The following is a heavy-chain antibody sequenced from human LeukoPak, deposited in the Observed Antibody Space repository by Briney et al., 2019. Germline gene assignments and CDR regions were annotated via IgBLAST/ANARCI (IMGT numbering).Heavy chain of an antibody. CDR3: ARDSARGYSYGYNAFDI. J-gene: IGHJ3*02. D-gene: IGHD5-18*01. CDR1: GYNFRNYG. V-gene: IGHV1-18*01. CDR2: ITAGSGNT. Sequence: ASVKVSCKASGYNFRNYGIGWVRQAPRQGLVWMGGITAGSGNTNYAQKVQGRVTMTTDTSTSTAYMELRSLTSDDTAVYFCARDSARGYSYGYNAFDIWGQGTMVTVSS.